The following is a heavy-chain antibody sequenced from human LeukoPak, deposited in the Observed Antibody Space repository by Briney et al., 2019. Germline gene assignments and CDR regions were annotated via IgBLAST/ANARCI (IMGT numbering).Heavy chain of an antibody. CDR2: INPSGGST. V-gene: IGHV1-46*01. CDR3: AMPSTIFVVVTDGVY. J-gene: IGHJ4*02. D-gene: IGHD3-3*01. Sequence: ASVKVSCKASGYTFTSYYMHWVRQAPGQGLEWMGIINPSGGSTSYAQKFQGRVTMTRDTSTSTVYMELSSLRSEDTAVYYCAMPSTIFVVVTDGVYWGQGTLVTVSS. CDR1: GYTFTSYY.